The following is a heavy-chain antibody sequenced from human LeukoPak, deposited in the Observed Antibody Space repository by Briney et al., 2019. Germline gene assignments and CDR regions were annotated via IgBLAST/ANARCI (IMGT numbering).Heavy chain of an antibody. V-gene: IGHV4-59*01. Sequence: SETLSLTCTVSGGSINSYYWSWIRQPPGKGLQYIGYIYYSGSTNYNPSLKSRVTISVDTSKNQFSLKLSSVTAADTAVYYCARRHVEYSSSSDPYYFDYWGQGTLVTVSS. D-gene: IGHD6-6*01. CDR1: GGSINSYY. J-gene: IGHJ4*02. CDR3: ARRHVEYSSSSDPYYFDY. CDR2: IYYSGST.